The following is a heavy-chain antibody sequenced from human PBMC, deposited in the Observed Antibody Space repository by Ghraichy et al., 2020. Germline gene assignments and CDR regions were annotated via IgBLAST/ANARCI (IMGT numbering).Heavy chain of an antibody. CDR3: AKGEEDTAMFDAFDI. CDR1: GSTFSSSA. V-gene: IGHV3-23*01. CDR2: ISGSGGST. J-gene: IGHJ3*02. Sequence: GGSLRLSCAASGSTFSSSAMSWVRQAPGKGLEWVSAISGSGGSTYYADSVKGRFTISRDNSKNTLYLQMNSLRAEDTAVYYCAKGEEDTAMFDAFDIWGQETMVTVSS. D-gene: IGHD5-18*01.